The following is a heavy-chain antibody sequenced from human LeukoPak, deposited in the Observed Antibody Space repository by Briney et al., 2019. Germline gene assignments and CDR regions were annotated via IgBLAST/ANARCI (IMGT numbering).Heavy chain of an antibody. CDR3: AREDSSGWYYFDY. J-gene: IGHJ4*02. CDR2: IYYSGST. Sequence: SETLSLTCTVSGGSISSYYWSWIRQPPGKGLEWIGYIYYSGSTNYNPSLKSRVTISVDTSKNQFSLKLSSVTAADTAVYYCAREDSSGWYYFDYWAREPWSPSPQ. D-gene: IGHD6-19*01. CDR1: GGSISSYY. V-gene: IGHV4-59*01.